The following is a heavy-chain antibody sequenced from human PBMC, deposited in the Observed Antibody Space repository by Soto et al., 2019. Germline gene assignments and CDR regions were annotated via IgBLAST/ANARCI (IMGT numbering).Heavy chain of an antibody. CDR2: ISAYNGNT. D-gene: IGHD3-22*01. CDR1: GYTFISYD. CDR3: AREYYYDSSGWYYYYYGMDV. V-gene: IGHV1-18*01. J-gene: IGHJ6*02. Sequence: GASVKVSCNASGYTFISYDINWVRHAPGQGLESMGWISAYNGNTNYAQKLQGRVTMTTDTSTSTAYMELRSLRSDDTAVYYCAREYYYDSSGWYYYYYGMDVWGQGTTVTVSS.